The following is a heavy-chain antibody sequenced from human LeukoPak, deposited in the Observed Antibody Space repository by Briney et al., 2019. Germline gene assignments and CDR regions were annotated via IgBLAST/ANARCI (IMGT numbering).Heavy chain of an antibody. V-gene: IGHV3-30*02. Sequence: PGGSLRLSCAASGFIFGSYGMHWVRQAPGKGLEWVAFIRYDGSNKYHADSVKGRFTISRDNSKNTLYLQINSLRAEDTAVYYCAKTMSPYYYDSSGFWGQGTLVTVSS. J-gene: IGHJ4*02. CDR2: IRYDGSNK. D-gene: IGHD3-22*01. CDR3: AKTMSPYYYDSSGF. CDR1: GFIFGSYG.